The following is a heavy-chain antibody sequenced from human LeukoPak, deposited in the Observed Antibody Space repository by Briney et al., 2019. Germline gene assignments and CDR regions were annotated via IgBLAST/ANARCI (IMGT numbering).Heavy chain of an antibody. V-gene: IGHV3-30*04. Sequence: GGSLRLSCVASGFSLSDYAMHWVRQAPGKGLEWVAVISADGRDKYYIDSVRGRFTISGDNSKTTVFLQMNSLEVEDTAVYYCATPLTSKWSSSWYSGHFDYWGQGALVTVPS. CDR1: GFSLSDYA. CDR3: ATPLTSKWSSSWYSGHFDY. CDR2: ISADGRDK. D-gene: IGHD6-13*01. J-gene: IGHJ4*02.